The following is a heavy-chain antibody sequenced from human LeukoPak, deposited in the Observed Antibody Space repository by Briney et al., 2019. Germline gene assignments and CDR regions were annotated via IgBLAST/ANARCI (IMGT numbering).Heavy chain of an antibody. CDR3: ASHSSGWYEDY. CDR2: INHSGST. J-gene: IGHJ4*02. V-gene: IGHV4-34*01. D-gene: IGHD6-19*01. CDR1: GGSFSGYY. Sequence: SETLSLTCAVYGGSFSGYYWSWIRQPPGKGLEWIGEINHSGSTNYNPSLKSRVTISVDTSENQFSLKLSSVTAADTAVYYCASHSSGWYEDYWGQGTLVTVSS.